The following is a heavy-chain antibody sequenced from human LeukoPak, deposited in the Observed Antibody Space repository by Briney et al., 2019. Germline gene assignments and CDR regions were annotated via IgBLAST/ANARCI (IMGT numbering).Heavy chain of an antibody. V-gene: IGHV1-69*05. Sequence: SVKVSCKASGGTFSSYAISWVRQAPGQGLEWMGRIIPIFGTANYAQKFQGRVTITTDESTSTAYMELSSLRSEDTAAYYCARDYYDSSGYYYYWYFDLWGRGTLVTVSS. J-gene: IGHJ2*01. CDR2: IIPIFGTA. CDR1: GGTFSSYA. CDR3: ARDYYDSSGYYYYWYFDL. D-gene: IGHD3-22*01.